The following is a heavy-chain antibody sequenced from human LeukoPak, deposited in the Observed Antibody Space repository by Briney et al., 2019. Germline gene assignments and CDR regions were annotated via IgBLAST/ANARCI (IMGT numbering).Heavy chain of an antibody. D-gene: IGHD2-8*01. V-gene: IGHV3-49*03. Sequence: PGGSLRLSCTASGFTFGDYAMSWFRQAPGKGLEWVGFIRSKAYGGTTEYAASVKGRFTISRDDSKSIAYLQMNSLKTEDTAVYYCTRDVYPDAFDIWGQGTMVTVSS. J-gene: IGHJ3*02. CDR3: TRDVYPDAFDI. CDR1: GFTFGDYA. CDR2: IRSKAYGGTT.